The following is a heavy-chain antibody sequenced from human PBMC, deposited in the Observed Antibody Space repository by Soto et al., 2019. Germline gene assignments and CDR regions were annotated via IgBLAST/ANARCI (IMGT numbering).Heavy chain of an antibody. CDR1: GFTFSSYG. J-gene: IGHJ4*02. CDR3: AREPNVLLWFGELPPTYYFDY. Sequence: QVQLVESGGGVVQPGRSLRLSCAASGFTFSSYGMHWVRQAPGKGLEWVAVIWYDGSNKYYADSVKGRFTISRDNSKNTLYLQMNSLRAEDTAVYYCAREPNVLLWFGELPPTYYFDYWGQGTLVTVSS. V-gene: IGHV3-33*01. CDR2: IWYDGSNK. D-gene: IGHD3-10*01.